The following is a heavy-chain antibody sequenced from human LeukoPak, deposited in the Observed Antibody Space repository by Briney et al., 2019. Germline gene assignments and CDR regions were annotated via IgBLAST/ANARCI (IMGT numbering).Heavy chain of an antibody. CDR2: ISGIGGST. J-gene: IGHJ4*02. CDR1: GFTFSSYA. Sequence: PGGSLRLSCAASGFTFSSYAMSWVRQAPGKGLEWVSAISGIGGSTYYADSVKGRFTISRDNSKNTLYLQMNSLRAEDTAVYYCAREGRSGFYFDYWGQGTLVTVSS. CDR3: AREGRSGFYFDY. V-gene: IGHV3-23*01. D-gene: IGHD3-3*01.